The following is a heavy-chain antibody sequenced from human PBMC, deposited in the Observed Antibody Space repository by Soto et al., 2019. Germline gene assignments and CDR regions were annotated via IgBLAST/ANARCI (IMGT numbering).Heavy chain of an antibody. D-gene: IGHD2-15*01. CDR1: GGSFSPNY. Sequence: SETLSLTCTVSGGSFSPNYWSWIRQPPGKGLEWVGYIYYSGSTYHNPSLKSRVTISVDTSKNQFSLKLSSVTAADTAVYYCARYCSGGSCSKVIDYRGQGTLVTVSS. CDR3: ARYCSGGSCSKVIDY. V-gene: IGHV4-59*04. CDR2: IYYSGST. J-gene: IGHJ4*02.